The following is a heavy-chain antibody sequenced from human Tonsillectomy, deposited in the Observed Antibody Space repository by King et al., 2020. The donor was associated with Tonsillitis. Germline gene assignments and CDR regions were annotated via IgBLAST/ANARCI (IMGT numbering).Heavy chain of an antibody. CDR3: AKDNSGSYYFDY. CDR2: ISWNSGSI. CDR1: GFTFDDYA. J-gene: IGHJ4*02. V-gene: IGHV3-9*01. Sequence: VQLVESGGGLVQPGRSLRLSCAASGFTFDDYAMHWVRQAPGEGLEWGSGISWNSGSIGYAGSVKGRFTISRDNAKNSLYLQMNSLRAEDTALYYCAKDNSGSYYFDYWGQGTLVTVSS. D-gene: IGHD1-26*01.